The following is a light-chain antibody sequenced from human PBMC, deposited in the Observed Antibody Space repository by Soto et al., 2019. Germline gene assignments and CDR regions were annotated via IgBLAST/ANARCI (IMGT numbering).Light chain of an antibody. Sequence: QSVLTQPASVSGSPGHSITISCTATSSDVGGYNFVSWYQQHPGKAPKLMIYEVSNRPSGVSNRFSGSKSGNTASLTISGLQAEDEADYYCSSYTSSSTLVIGGGTNSPS. J-gene: IGLJ3*02. V-gene: IGLV2-14*01. CDR2: EVS. CDR3: SSYTSSSTLV. CDR1: SSDVGGYNF.